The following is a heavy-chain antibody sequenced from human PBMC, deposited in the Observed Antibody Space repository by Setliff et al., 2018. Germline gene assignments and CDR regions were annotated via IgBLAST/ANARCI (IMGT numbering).Heavy chain of an antibody. D-gene: IGHD3-3*01. V-gene: IGHV4-34*01. Sequence: SETLSLTCAVYGGSFSGYYWSWIRQPPGKGLEWIGEINHSGSTNYNPSLKSRVTISVDTSASTAYMELSSLRSEDTAVYYCARWDVLRFFDYWGQGTLVTVSS. J-gene: IGHJ4*02. CDR2: INHSGST. CDR1: GGSFSGYY. CDR3: ARWDVLRFFDY.